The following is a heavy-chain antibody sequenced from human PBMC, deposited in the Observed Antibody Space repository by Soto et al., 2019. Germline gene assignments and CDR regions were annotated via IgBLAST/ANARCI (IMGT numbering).Heavy chain of an antibody. CDR1: GFTVSNNY. J-gene: IGHJ4*02. CDR2: IYSGGYT. V-gene: IGHV3-53*01. D-gene: IGHD3-10*01. Sequence: EVQLVESGGGLIQPGGSLRLSCAVSGFTVSNNYMSWVRQAPGKGLEGVSVIYSGGYTAYGDSVKGRFTISRDNSKNTLFPQMNRQGAPDRAGFYCAGAPGGGGYWGQGTLVTVSS. CDR3: AGAPGGGGY.